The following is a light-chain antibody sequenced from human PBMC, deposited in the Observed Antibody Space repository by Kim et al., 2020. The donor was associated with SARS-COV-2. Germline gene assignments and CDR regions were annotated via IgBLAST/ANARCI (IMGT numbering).Light chain of an antibody. V-gene: IGKV3-15*01. CDR3: QQYSNWPWT. J-gene: IGKJ1*01. Sequence: EIVMTQSPDTLSVSPGERATLSCRASQSVSSSLAWYQRKPGQAPRFLFYGASTRAPGTPARFSGSGSGTEFTLTITSLQSEDFAVYYCQQYSNWPWTFGQGTKVDIK. CDR2: GAS. CDR1: QSVSSS.